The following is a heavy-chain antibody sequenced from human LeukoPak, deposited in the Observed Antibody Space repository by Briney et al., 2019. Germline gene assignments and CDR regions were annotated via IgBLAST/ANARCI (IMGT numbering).Heavy chain of an antibody. J-gene: IGHJ4*02. D-gene: IGHD3-16*01. CDR1: GFNFSNYW. Sequence: PGGSLRLSCVVSGFNFSNYWMNWVRQAPGEGLEWVANIKHDGSEKYYVDSVKGRFSISRDNAKKSLYLQMNSLRVEDTAVYYCARALSHCLDYWGQGTLVTVSS. CDR3: ARALSHCLDY. V-gene: IGHV3-7*01. CDR2: IKHDGSEK.